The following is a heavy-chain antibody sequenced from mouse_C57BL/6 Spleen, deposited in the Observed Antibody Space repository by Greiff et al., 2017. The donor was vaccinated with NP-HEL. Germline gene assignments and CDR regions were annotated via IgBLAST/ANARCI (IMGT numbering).Heavy chain of an antibody. J-gene: IGHJ4*01. CDR2: ISDGGSYT. V-gene: IGHV5-4*01. Sequence: EVQGVESGGGLVKPGGSLKLSCAASGFTFSSYAMSWVRQTPEKRLEWVATISDGGSYTYYPDNVKGRFTISRDNAKNNLYLQMSHLKSEDTAMYYCARSYDYDDAMDYWGQGTSVTVSS. CDR1: GFTFSSYA. CDR3: ARSYDYDDAMDY. D-gene: IGHD2-4*01.